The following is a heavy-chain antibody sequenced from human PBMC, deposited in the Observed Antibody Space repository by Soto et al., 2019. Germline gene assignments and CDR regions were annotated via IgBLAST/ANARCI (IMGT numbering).Heavy chain of an antibody. CDR1: GGSISSYF. CDR3: AGSYIDHLNWFDP. J-gene: IGHJ5*02. D-gene: IGHD2-2*02. CDR2: IYYSGST. V-gene: IGHV4-59*01. Sequence: SETLSLTCTVSGGSISSYFWSWIRQPPGKGLEWIGYIYYSGSTNYNPSLKSRVTISVGTSKNQFSLKLSSVTAADTAVYYCAGSYIDHLNWFDPWGQGTLVTVPS.